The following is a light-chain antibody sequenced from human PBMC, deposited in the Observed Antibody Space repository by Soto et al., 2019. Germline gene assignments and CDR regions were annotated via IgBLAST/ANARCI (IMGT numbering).Light chain of an antibody. CDR3: ATWDSSLSAVV. Sequence: QSVLTQPPSVSAAPGQKVTISCSGSSSNIGNNYVSWYQQLPGTAPKLLIYADHKRPSGIPDRFSGSKSGTSATLAITGLQSGDEADYYCATWDSSLSAVVFGGGTKLTVL. CDR1: SSNIGNNY. J-gene: IGLJ2*01. CDR2: ADH. V-gene: IGLV1-51*01.